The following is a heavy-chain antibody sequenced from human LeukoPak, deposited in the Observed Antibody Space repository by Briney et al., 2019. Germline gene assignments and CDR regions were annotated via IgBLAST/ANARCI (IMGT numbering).Heavy chain of an antibody. V-gene: IGHV3-53*01. J-gene: IGHJ4*02. CDR3: ARAAYYDILTGRRGYFDY. D-gene: IGHD3-9*01. Sequence: GGSLRLSCAASGFTVSSNYMSWVRQAPGKGLEWVSVIYSGGSTYYADSVKGRFTISRDNSKNTLYLQMNSLRAEDTAVYYCARAAYYDILTGRRGYFDYWGQGTLVTVSS. CDR2: IYSGGST. CDR1: GFTVSSNY.